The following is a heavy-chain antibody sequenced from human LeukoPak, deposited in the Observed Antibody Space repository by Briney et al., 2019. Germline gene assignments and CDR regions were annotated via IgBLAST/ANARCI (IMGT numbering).Heavy chain of an antibody. CDR3: ARLGVPAASFYYMDV. D-gene: IGHD2-2*01. V-gene: IGHV1-2*02. Sequence: ASVKVSCKASGYTFTGYYMHWVRQAPGQRLEWMGWINPNSGGTNYAQKFQGRVTMTRDTSISTAYMELSRLRSDDTAVYYCARLGVPAASFYYMDVWGKGTTVTISS. CDR1: GYTFTGYY. CDR2: INPNSGGT. J-gene: IGHJ6*03.